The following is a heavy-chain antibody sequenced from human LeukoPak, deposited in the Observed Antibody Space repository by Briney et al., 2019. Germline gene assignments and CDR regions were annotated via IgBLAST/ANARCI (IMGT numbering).Heavy chain of an antibody. CDR1: GYTFTSYG. J-gene: IGHJ4*02. V-gene: IGHV1-18*01. CDR3: ARDPGRWYYGSGSYYFDY. CDR2: ISAYNGNT. D-gene: IGHD3-10*01. Sequence: GASVKVSCKASGYTFTSYGISWVRQAPGQGLEWMGWISAYNGNTNYAQKLQGRVTMTTDTSTSTAYMELRSLRSDDTAVYYCARDPGRWYYGSGSYYFDYWGQGTLVTVSS.